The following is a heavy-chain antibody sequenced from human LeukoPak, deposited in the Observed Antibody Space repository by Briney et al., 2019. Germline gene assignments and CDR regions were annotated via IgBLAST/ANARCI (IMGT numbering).Heavy chain of an antibody. CDR1: GGSFSGYY. J-gene: IGHJ4*02. CDR3: ARHGYPFKTPRVPLPGGTKGYFDY. CDR2: INHSGST. V-gene: IGHV4-34*01. D-gene: IGHD5-18*01. Sequence: PSETLSLTCAVYGGSFSGYYWSWIRQPPGKGLEWIGEINHSGSTNYSPSLKSRVTISVDTSKNQFSLKLSSVTAADTAVYYCARHGYPFKTPRVPLPGGTKGYFDYWGQGTLVTVSS.